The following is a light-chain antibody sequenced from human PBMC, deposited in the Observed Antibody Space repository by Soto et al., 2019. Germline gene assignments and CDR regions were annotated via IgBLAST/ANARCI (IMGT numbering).Light chain of an antibody. J-gene: IGKJ1*01. V-gene: IGKV3-20*01. CDR1: QSVSSSY. CDR2: RAS. Sequence: EIVLTQSPGTLSLSPGERATLSCRASQSVSSSYLAWYQQKPGQAPRLLIYRASSRAAGIPDRFSGSGSGTDFTLTISRVEPEDFAVYYCMQYGRSPRTFGQGTKVDIK. CDR3: MQYGRSPRT.